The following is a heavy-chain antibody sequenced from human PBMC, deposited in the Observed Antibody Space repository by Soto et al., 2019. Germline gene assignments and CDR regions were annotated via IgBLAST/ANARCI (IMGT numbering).Heavy chain of an antibody. CDR2: IIPILGIA. CDR1: GGTFSSYT. D-gene: IGHD5-12*01. Sequence: QVQLVQSGAEVKKPGSSVKVSCKASGGTFSSYTISWVRQAPGQGLEWMGRIIPILGIANYAQKFQGRVTIXXDXSXXTADMELSSLRSEDTAVDYCARDGLARWLQGYFDYWGQGTLVTVSS. CDR3: ARDGLARWLQGYFDY. V-gene: IGHV1-69*08. J-gene: IGHJ4*02.